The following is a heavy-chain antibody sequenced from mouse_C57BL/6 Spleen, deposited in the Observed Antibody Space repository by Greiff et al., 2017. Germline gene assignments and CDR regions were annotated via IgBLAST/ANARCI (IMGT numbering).Heavy chain of an antibody. Sequence: QVQLQQPGAELVRPGSSVKLSCKASGYTFPSYWMHWVKQRPIQGLEWIGNIDPSDSETHYNQKFKDKATLTVDKSSSTAYMQLSSLTSEDSAVYYCARGGYGSFAYWGQGTLVTVSA. D-gene: IGHD2-2*01. J-gene: IGHJ3*01. CDR2: IDPSDSET. CDR3: ARGGYGSFAY. CDR1: GYTFPSYW. V-gene: IGHV1-52*01.